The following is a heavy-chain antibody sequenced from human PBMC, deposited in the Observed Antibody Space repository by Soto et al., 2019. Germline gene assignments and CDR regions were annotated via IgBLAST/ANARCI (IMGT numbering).Heavy chain of an antibody. CDR1: GYPFSYNQ. J-gene: IGHJ4*01. D-gene: IGHD4-4*01. CDR3: ARKHSLDYIRWGLER. V-gene: IGHV1-2*02. CDR2: INPKSDDT. Sequence: ASVKAFSKASGYPFSYNQNHWLQQAPGQGLEWMGRINPKSDDTNYAQKFQGRVTMARDTSIDTAYLELTGLTSDDPATYYCARKHSLDYIRWGLERWGQGTLVAVSS.